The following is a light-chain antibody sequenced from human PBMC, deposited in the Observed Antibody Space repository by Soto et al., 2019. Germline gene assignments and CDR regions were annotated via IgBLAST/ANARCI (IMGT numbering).Light chain of an antibody. CDR3: QQSYKTLT. Sequence: DIQLTQSPASLSASVGDSVTITCRASDNIGSNLNWYQHKLGTAPKLLIYAASSLQGGDPSRFSGSGSGTQFTLPISGLQTEDFATYYCQQSYKTLTFGGGTKVDIK. CDR2: AAS. CDR1: DNIGSN. V-gene: IGKV1-39*01. J-gene: IGKJ4*01.